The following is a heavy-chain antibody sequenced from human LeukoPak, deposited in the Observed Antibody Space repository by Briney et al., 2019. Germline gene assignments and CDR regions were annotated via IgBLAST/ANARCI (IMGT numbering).Heavy chain of an antibody. CDR2: IHASGPT. V-gene: IGHV4-4*09. J-gene: IGHJ4*02. CDR1: GGSISTYY. CDR3: ARHDAGIAARPFDN. D-gene: IGHD6-6*01. Sequence: SETLSLTCTVSGGSISTYYWSWIRRPPGKGLEWIAYIHASGPTNYNPSLKSRITISVDTSKNQFPLKLSSVTAADTAVYYCARHDAGIAARPFDNWGQGTLVTVSS.